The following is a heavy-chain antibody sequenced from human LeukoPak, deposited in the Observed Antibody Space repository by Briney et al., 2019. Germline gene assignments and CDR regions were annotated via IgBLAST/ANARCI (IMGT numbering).Heavy chain of an antibody. V-gene: IGHV1-2*02. D-gene: IGHD1-26*01. CDR2: VNPKSGGT. CDR1: GYTFTGYY. CDR3: ARDARGIVGAIYLFDY. Sequence: ASVKVSCKASGYTFTGYYMHWVRQAPGQGLEWMGWVNPKSGGTNYAQKFQGRVTMTRDTSISTAYIELSRLRSDDTAVYYCARDARGIVGAIYLFDYWGQGTLVTVSS. J-gene: IGHJ4*02.